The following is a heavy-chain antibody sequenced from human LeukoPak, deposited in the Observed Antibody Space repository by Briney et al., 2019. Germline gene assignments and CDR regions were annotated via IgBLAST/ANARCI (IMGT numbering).Heavy chain of an antibody. D-gene: IGHD3-22*01. V-gene: IGHV7-4-1*02. CDR3: ARAMFTMIVVVTPELNWFDL. CDR2: INTNTGNP. J-gene: IGHJ5*02. CDR1: GYTFTSYA. Sequence: ASVKVSCKASGYTFTSYAMNGVRQAPGQGLEWMGWINTNTGNPTYAQGFTGRFVFSLDTSFSTAYLQISSLKAEDTAVYYCARAMFTMIVVVTPELNWFDLWGQGTLVTVSS.